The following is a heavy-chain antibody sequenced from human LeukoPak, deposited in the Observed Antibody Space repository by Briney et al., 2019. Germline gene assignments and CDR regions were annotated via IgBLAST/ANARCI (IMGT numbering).Heavy chain of an antibody. J-gene: IGHJ6*03. V-gene: IGHV1-69*05. CDR3: ASVYSSSWYNYYYMDV. Sequence: SVKVSCKASGGTFSSYAISWVRQAPGQGLEWMGGIIPIFGTANYAQKFQGRVTITTDESTSTAYMELSSLRSEDTAVYYCASVYSSSWYNYYYMDVWGKGTTVTVSS. CDR2: IIPIFGTA. CDR1: GGTFSSYA. D-gene: IGHD6-13*01.